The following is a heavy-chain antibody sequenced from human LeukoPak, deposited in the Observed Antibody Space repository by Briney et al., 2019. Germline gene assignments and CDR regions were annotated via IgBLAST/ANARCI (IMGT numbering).Heavy chain of an antibody. Sequence: SETLSLTCAVPGGSFSGYYWTWIRQPPGKGLEWIGEINHSGSANYNPSLKSRVTISLDTSKNQFSLKLSSATAADTAVYYCARGQGTVTTHWGQGTLVTVSS. CDR1: GGSFSGYY. D-gene: IGHD4-17*01. J-gene: IGHJ4*02. V-gene: IGHV4-34*01. CDR2: INHSGSA. CDR3: ARGQGTVTTH.